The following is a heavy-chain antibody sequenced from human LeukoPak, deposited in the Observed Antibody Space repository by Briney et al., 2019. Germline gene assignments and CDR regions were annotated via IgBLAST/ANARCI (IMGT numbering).Heavy chain of an antibody. J-gene: IGHJ4*02. D-gene: IGHD4-17*01. V-gene: IGHV3-9*01. CDR1: GFTFDDYA. CDR3: AKDRYGDYPDALDY. CDR2: ISWNSGSI. Sequence: SGGSPRLSCAASGFTFDDYAMHWVRQAPGKGLEWVSGISWNSGSIGYADSVKGRFTISRDNAKNSLYLQMNSLRAEDTALYYCAKDRYGDYPDALDYWGQGTLVTVSS.